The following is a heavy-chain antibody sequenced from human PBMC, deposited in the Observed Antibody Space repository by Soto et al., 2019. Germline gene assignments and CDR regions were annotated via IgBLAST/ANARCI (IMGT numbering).Heavy chain of an antibody. V-gene: IGHV2-5*02. D-gene: IGHD3-10*01. J-gene: IGHJ2*01. CDR3: AHSEITYYYGSGYFDL. CDR1: GFSLSTSGVG. Sequence: QITLKESGPTLVKPTQTLTLTCTFSGFSLSTSGVGVGWIRQPPGKALEWLALIYWDDDKRYSPSLKSRLTINKDTSKNQVVLTMTNMDPVDTATYYCAHSEITYYYGSGYFDLWGRGTLVTVSS. CDR2: IYWDDDK.